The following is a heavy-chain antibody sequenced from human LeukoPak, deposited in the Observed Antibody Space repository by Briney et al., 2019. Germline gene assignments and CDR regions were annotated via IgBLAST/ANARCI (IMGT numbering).Heavy chain of an antibody. Sequence: AASVKVPCKASGYTFTSYYMHWVRQAPGQGLEWMGIINPSGGSTSYAQKFQGRVTMTRDTSTSAVYMELSSLRSEDTAVYYCARGAGYYDSSGYSYKHDAFDIWGQGTLVTVSS. D-gene: IGHD3-22*01. J-gene: IGHJ4*02. V-gene: IGHV1-46*01. CDR1: GYTFTSYY. CDR3: ARGAGYYDSSGYSYKHDAFDI. CDR2: INPSGGST.